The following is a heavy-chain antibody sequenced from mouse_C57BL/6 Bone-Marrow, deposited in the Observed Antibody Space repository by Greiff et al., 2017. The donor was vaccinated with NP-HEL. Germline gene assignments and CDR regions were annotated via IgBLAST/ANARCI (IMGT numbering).Heavy chain of an antibody. Sequence: EVQVVESGPGMVKPSQSLSLTCTVTGYSITSGYDWHWIRHFPGNKLEWMGYISYSGSTNYNPSLKSRISITHDTSKNHFFLKLNSVTTEDTATYYCAHYGKEYYFDYWGQGTTLTVSS. J-gene: IGHJ2*01. CDR3: AHYGKEYYFDY. CDR2: ISYSGST. V-gene: IGHV3-1*01. D-gene: IGHD1-1*01. CDR1: GYSITSGYD.